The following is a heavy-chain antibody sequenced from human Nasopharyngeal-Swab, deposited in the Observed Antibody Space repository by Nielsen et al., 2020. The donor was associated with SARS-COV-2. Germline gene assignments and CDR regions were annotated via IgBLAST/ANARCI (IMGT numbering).Heavy chain of an antibody. CDR2: IYYSGST. CDR1: GGSFSSGSYY. V-gene: IGHV4-61*01. CDR3: ARDPLGPASSDAFDI. J-gene: IGHJ3*02. Sequence: LRLSCTVSGGSFSSGSYYWSWLRQPPGKGLECIGYIYYSGSTNYNPSLKSPVTISVDTSKNQCSLKLSSVIAADAAVYYCARDPLGPASSDAFDIWGQGTMVTVSS. D-gene: IGHD2-2*01.